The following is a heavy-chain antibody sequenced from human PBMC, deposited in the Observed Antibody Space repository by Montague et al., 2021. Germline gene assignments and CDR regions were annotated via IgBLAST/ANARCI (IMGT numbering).Heavy chain of an antibody. CDR3: ARGSLATGDFDY. Sequence: TLSLTCTVSGDSLSSVGYYWTWIRQHPGKGLEWIGYMYYSGSTYYNPSLKSRVTISVDTSKNHFSLRLTSVTAADTAVYYCARGSLATGDFDYWGQGTLVTVSS. J-gene: IGHJ4*02. V-gene: IGHV4-31*03. CDR2: MYYSGST. D-gene: IGHD6-13*01. CDR1: GDSLSSVGYY.